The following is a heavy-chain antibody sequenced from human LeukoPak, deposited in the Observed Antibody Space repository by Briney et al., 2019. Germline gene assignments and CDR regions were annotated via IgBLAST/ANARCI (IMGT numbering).Heavy chain of an antibody. CDR2: IYYSGST. CDR3: ARLRWLHYYFDY. Sequence: SETLSLTCTVSGDSISSSSSYWGWIRQPPGKGLEWIGSIYYSGSTYYNPSLKSRVTISVDTSKNQFSLKLSSVTAADTAVYYCARLRWLHYYFDYWGQGTLVTVSS. V-gene: IGHV4-39*01. D-gene: IGHD4-23*01. CDR1: GDSISSSSSY. J-gene: IGHJ4*02.